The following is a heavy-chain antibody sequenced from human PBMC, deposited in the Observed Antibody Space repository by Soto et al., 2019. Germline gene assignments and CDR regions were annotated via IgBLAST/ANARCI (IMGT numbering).Heavy chain of an antibody. V-gene: IGHV4-31*03. CDR2: IYYSGST. J-gene: IGHJ6*02. CDR1: GGSISSGGYY. CDR3: ERGLQHYYYYYGMDV. D-gene: IGHD1-1*01. Sequence: SETLSLTCTVSGGSISSGGYYWSWIRQHPGKGLEWIGYIYYSGSTYYNPSLKSRVTISVDTSKNQFSLKLSSVTAADTAVYYCERGLQHYYYYYGMDVWGQGTTVTVSS.